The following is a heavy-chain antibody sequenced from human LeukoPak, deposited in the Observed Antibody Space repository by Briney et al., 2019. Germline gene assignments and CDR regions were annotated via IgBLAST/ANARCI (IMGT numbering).Heavy chain of an antibody. V-gene: IGHV1-2*02. CDR2: INPYDGAT. D-gene: IGHD1-26*01. Sequence: ASVKVSCKASGYNFIANPIHWVRQAPGQGLEWMGWINPYDGATNYVQKFQGRVTMTRDTSITTAFMEVSGLRSDDTAVYYCARGSGNYFPFDYFPFDYWGQGSLVTVSS. CDR3: ARGSGNYFPFDYFPFDY. CDR1: GYNFIANP. J-gene: IGHJ4*02.